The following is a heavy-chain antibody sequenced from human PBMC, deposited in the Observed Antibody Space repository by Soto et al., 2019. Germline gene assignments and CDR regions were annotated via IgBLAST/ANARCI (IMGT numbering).Heavy chain of an antibody. CDR2: TYYRSKWYN. V-gene: IGHV6-1*01. CDR1: GDSVSSNSAA. CDR3: ARDRYSYEPRESVDGEEYYFDY. D-gene: IGHD5-18*01. Sequence: QTLSLTFVIAGDSVSSNSAAWNWIRQSPSRGLEWLGRTYYRSKWYNDYAVSVKSRITINPDTSKNQFSLQLNSVTPEDTAVYYCARDRYSYEPRESVDGEEYYFDYWGQGTLVTVSS. J-gene: IGHJ4*02.